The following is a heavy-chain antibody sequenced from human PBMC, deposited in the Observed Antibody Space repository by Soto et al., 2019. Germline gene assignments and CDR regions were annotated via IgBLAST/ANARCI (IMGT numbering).Heavy chain of an antibody. CDR3: ARDSGDIVVVVAATDNWFDP. CDR2: ISAYNGNT. V-gene: IGHV1-18*01. D-gene: IGHD2-15*01. CDR1: GYTFTSYG. Sequence: QVQLVQSGAEVKKPGASVKVSCKASGYTFTSYGISWVRQAPGQGLEWMGWISAYNGNTNYAQKLQGRVTMTTDTSTSTAYMELRSLRADDTAVYYCARDSGDIVVVVAATDNWFDPWGQGTLVTVSS. J-gene: IGHJ5*02.